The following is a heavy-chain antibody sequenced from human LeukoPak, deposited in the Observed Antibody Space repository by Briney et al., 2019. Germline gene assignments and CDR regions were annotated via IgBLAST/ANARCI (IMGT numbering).Heavy chain of an antibody. CDR2: IYYSGST. D-gene: IGHD6-13*01. Sequence: SETLSLTCTVSGGSISSYYWSWIRQPPGKGLEWIGYIYYSGSTNYNPSLKSRVIISVDTSKNQFSLKLSSVTAADTAVYYCARGAFSSSWYRGGLDYWGQGTLVTVSS. V-gene: IGHV4-59*01. J-gene: IGHJ4*02. CDR3: ARGAFSSSWYRGGLDY. CDR1: GGSISSYY.